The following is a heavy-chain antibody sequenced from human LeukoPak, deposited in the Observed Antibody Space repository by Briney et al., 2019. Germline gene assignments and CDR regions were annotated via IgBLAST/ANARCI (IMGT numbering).Heavy chain of an antibody. CDR2: IYYSGST. CDR1: GGSISSSSYY. Sequence: SETLSLTCTVSGGSISSSSYYWGWIRQPPGKGLEWIGSIYYSGSTYYNPSLKSRVTISVDTSKNQFSLKLSSETAADTAVYYCAGVAAILRYCDYWGQGALVSVSS. J-gene: IGHJ4*02. CDR3: AGVAAILRYCDY. V-gene: IGHV4-39*07. D-gene: IGHD5-24*01.